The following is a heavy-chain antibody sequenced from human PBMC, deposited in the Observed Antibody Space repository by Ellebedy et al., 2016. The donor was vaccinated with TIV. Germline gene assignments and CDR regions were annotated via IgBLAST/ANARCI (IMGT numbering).Heavy chain of an antibody. Sequence: GESLKISXAASGFTFSTHWMSWVRQAPGKGLEWVASIREDGSDKFYVDSVRGRFTISRDNAKTSLYLQMNSLRAEDTAMYYCVKNGGAFDYWGQGTLVTVSS. CDR1: GFTFSTHW. CDR2: IREDGSDK. J-gene: IGHJ4*02. D-gene: IGHD2-8*01. V-gene: IGHV3-7*01. CDR3: VKNGGAFDY.